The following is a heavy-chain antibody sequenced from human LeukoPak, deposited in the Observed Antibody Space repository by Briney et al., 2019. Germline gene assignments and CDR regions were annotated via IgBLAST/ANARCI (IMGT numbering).Heavy chain of an antibody. V-gene: IGHV1-69*05. CDR1: GGTFISYA. CDR3: ASPHCSGGSCYLSEYFQH. J-gene: IGHJ1*01. CDR2: IIPIFGTA. D-gene: IGHD2-15*01. Sequence: SVKVSCKASGGTFISYAISWVRQAPGQGGEWMGGIIPIFGTANYAQKFQVRVTITTDESTSTAYMELSSLRSEDTAVYYCASPHCSGGSCYLSEYFQHWGQGTLVTVSS.